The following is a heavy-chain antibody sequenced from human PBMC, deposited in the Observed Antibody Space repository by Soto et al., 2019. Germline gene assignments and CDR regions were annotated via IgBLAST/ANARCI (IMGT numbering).Heavy chain of an antibody. CDR3: ARGGAADYYDSYSPGPFDY. CDR2: ISPTSSYT. CDR1: GFTFSDYY. Sequence: GGSLRLSCAASGFTFSDYYMRWIRQAPGKGLEWVSYISPTSSYTDYADSVKGRFTISRDNSKNTLYLQMNSLRAEDTAVYYCARGGAADYYDSYSPGPFDYWGQGTLVTVSS. D-gene: IGHD3-22*01. V-gene: IGHV3-11*06. J-gene: IGHJ4*02.